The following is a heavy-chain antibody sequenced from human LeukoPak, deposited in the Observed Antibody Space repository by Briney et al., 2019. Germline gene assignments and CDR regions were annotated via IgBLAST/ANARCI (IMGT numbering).Heavy chain of an antibody. V-gene: IGHV3-23*01. CDR3: AKYIQWFGDLFDD. CDR1: GFTFSSYA. Sequence: GGSLRLSCAPSGFTFSSYAMSWVRQAPGKGLEWVSAISGSGGSTYYADSVKGRFTISSDNSKNTLYLQMNSLRAEDTAVYYCAKYIQWFGDLFDDWGQGTLVTVCS. CDR2: ISGSGGST. J-gene: IGHJ4*02. D-gene: IGHD3-10*01.